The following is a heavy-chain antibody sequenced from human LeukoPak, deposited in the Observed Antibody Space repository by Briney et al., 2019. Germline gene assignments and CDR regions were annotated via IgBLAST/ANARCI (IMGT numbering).Heavy chain of an antibody. CDR3: ARHVGISF. CDR1: GFTSSGAW. CDR2: IREDGTEK. V-gene: IGHV3-7*01. D-gene: IGHD7-27*01. Sequence: PGGSLRLSCTASGFTSSGAWMTWVRQAPGKGLEWVANIREDGTEKNYVDSVKGRFTISRDNAKNSLFLQMSNLRDDDTAIYYCARHVGISFWGQGTLVTVSS. J-gene: IGHJ4*02.